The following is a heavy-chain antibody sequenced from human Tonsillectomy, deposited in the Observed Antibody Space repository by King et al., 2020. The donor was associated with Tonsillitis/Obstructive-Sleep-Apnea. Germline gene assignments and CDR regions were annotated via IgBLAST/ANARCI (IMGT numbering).Heavy chain of an antibody. J-gene: IGHJ4*02. D-gene: IGHD3-3*01. CDR3: ARDRSGGEGLDY. CDR1: GFTFSSYG. V-gene: IGHV3-33*01. CDR2: IWYDGSNK. Sequence: VQLVESGGGVVQPGRSLRLSCAASGFTFSSYGMHWVRQAPGKGLEWVAVIWYDGSNKYYADSVKGRFTISRDNSKNTLYLQMNSLRAEDTAVYYCARDRSGGEGLDYGGQGPLATFSS.